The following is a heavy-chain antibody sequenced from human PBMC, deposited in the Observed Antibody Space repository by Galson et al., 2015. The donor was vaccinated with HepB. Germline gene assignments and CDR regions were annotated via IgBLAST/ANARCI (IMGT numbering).Heavy chain of an antibody. J-gene: IGHJ5*02. CDR3: ARYLGNYVGNWFDP. Sequence: TLSLTCTVSGGSINSGNYYWSWIRQHPGQGLEWIGYIYYSGTTYYNPSLKSRVTISVDTSKNLFSLKLSSVTAADTAVYYCARYLGNYVGNWFDPWGQGTLVTVSS. V-gene: IGHV4-31*03. CDR1: GGSINSGNYY. CDR2: IYYSGTT. D-gene: IGHD4-11*01.